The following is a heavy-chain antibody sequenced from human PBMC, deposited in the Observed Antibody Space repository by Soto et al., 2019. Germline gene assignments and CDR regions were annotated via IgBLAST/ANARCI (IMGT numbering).Heavy chain of an antibody. CDR1: GGSISSSXX. Sequence: QVQLQESGPGLVKPLGTLSLTCAVSGGSISSSXXXXXXXXXXXXXXEXIGEIYHSGSTNYNPSLKSRVTISVDKSKNQFSLKLSSVTAADTAVYYCARGMTTVTTRYYGMDVWGQGTTVTVSS. CDR2: IYHSGST. V-gene: IGHV4-4*02. J-gene: IGHJ6*02. CDR3: ARGMTTVTTRYYGMDV. D-gene: IGHD4-17*01.